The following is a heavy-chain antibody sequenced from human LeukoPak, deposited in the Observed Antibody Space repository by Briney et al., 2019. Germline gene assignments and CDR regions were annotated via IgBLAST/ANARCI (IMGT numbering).Heavy chain of an antibody. D-gene: IGHD3-10*01. CDR1: GFTVSSNY. V-gene: IGHV3-53*01. CDR3: AKTITMVRGVISGAFDI. Sequence: GGSLRLSCAASGFTVSSNYMSWVRQAPGKGLEWVSVIYSGGSTYYADSVKGRFTISRDNSKNTLYLQMNSLRAEDTAVYYCAKTITMVRGVISGAFDIWGQGTMVTVSS. CDR2: IYSGGST. J-gene: IGHJ3*02.